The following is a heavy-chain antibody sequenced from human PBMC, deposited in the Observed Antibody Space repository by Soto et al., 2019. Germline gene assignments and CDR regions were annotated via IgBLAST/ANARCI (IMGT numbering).Heavy chain of an antibody. V-gene: IGHV2-70*01. CDR3: ARSANSLTGIVGAIDYGMDV. CDR2: IDWDDDK. Sequence: SGPTLVNPTQTLTLTCTFSGFSLSTSGMCVSWIRQPPGKALEWLALIDWDDDKYYSTSLKTRLTISKDTSKNQVVFTMTNMDPVDTATYYCARSANSLTGIVGAIDYGMDVWGQGTTVTVSS. J-gene: IGHJ6*02. CDR1: GFSLSTSGMC. D-gene: IGHD1-26*01.